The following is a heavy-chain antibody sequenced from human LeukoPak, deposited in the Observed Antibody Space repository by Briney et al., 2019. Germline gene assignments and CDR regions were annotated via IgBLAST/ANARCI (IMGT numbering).Heavy chain of an antibody. J-gene: IGHJ4*02. CDR2: ISPNNGDT. CDR1: GYTFTGYY. D-gene: IGHD5-18*01. Sequence: ASVKVSCKASGYTFTGYYMHWVRQAPGQGPEWMGWISPNNGDTRYSQKFQGRVTMTTDTSISTAYMELSGLTSDDTAAYYCAAPGYKYGYVLDHWGQGTLVTVSS. V-gene: IGHV1-2*02. CDR3: AAPGYKYGYVLDH.